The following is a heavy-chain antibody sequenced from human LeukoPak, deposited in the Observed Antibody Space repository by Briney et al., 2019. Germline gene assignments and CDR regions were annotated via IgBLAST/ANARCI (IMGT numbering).Heavy chain of an antibody. CDR3: APDTYH. CDR1: GYTYSY. Sequence: ASVKVSCKASGYTYSYMHWVRQAPGQGLEWMGGVNPSGSSTTHARQSQGRVTVTTDTSTSIVYTEMSSLRSEDTAIYYRAPDTYHWGQGTLVTVSS. CDR2: VNPSGSST. V-gene: IGHV1-46*02. J-gene: IGHJ5*02.